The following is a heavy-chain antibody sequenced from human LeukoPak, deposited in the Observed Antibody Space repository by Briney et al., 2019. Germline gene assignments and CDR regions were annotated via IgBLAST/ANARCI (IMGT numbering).Heavy chain of an antibody. CDR3: AREGSSSGAFDY. CDR2: IYSGGST. D-gene: IGHD6-6*01. J-gene: IGHJ4*02. V-gene: IGHV3-66*01. CDR1: GGSFSGYY. Sequence: PSETLSLTCAVYGGSFSGYYWSWVRQAPGKGLEWVSVIYSGGSTYYADSVKGRFTISRDNSKNTLYLQMNSLRAEDTAVYYCAREGSSSGAFDYWGQGTLVTVSS.